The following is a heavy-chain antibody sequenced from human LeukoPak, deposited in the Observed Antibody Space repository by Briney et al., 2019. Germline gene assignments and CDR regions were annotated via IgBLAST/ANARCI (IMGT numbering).Heavy chain of an antibody. CDR3: ARVSGYDWESFYDY. Sequence: ASVKVSCKASGYTFTGYYMHWVRQAPGQGLQWMGWINPNGGDTNYAQKFQGRVTMTRDTSISTAYMELSRLRSDDTAVYYCARVSGYDWESFYDYWGQGTLVTVSS. CDR1: GYTFTGYY. CDR2: INPNGGDT. V-gene: IGHV1-2*02. D-gene: IGHD5-12*01. J-gene: IGHJ4*02.